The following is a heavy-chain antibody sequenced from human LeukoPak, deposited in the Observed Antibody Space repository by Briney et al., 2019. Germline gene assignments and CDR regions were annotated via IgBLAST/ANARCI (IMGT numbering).Heavy chain of an antibody. CDR2: INPNSGGT. V-gene: IGHV1-2*02. J-gene: IGHJ4*02. CDR1: GYTFNGYY. CDR3: ERSSGWKYNIDY. D-gene: IGHD6-19*01. Sequence: GASLKVSCTASGYTFNGYYKHWVRQAPGQGLEWMGWINPNSGGTNYAQKIQGRVTMTRDTSISTAYMELSRLRFDDTAMYYCERSSGWKYNIDYWGQGTLVTVSS.